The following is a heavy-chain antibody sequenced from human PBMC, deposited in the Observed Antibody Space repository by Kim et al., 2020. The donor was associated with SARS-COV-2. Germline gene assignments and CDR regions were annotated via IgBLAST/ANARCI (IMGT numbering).Heavy chain of an antibody. CDR1: GGSISNSW. J-gene: IGHJ4*02. V-gene: IGHV4-4*02. CDR2: ISHSGTT. CDR3: AQSSSRRCLDY. Sequence: SETLSLTCAVSGGSISNSWWSWVRQPPGMGLEWIGEISHSGTTNYNASLRSRVTISVDKSNNQFSLELTSVTAADTAVYYCAQSSSRRCLDYWGQGTLVTVSS. D-gene: IGHD6-19*01.